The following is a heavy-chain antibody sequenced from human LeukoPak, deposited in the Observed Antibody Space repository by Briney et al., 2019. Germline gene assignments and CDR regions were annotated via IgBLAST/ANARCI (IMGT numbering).Heavy chain of an antibody. V-gene: IGHV4-59*05. J-gene: IGHJ4*02. CDR1: GGSISSYY. CDR2: IYYSGST. D-gene: IGHD6-13*01. Sequence: SETLSLTCTVSGGSISSYYWSWIRQPPGKGLEWIGSIYYSGSTYYNPSLKSRVTISVDTSKNQFSLKLSSVTAADTAVYYCARRGGYSSSWYYFDYWGQGTLVTVSS. CDR3: ARRGGYSSSWYYFDY.